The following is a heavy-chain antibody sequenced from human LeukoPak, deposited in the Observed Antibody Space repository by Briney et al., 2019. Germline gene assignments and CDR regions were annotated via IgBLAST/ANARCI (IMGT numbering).Heavy chain of an antibody. Sequence: GGSLRLSCAASGFTFSSYAMSWVRQAPGKGLEWVSYISTRSSTIYYADSVKGRFTISRDNAKNSLYLQMNSLRAEDTAVYYCATALSGYAYFDYWGQGTLVTVSS. CDR2: ISTRSSTI. D-gene: IGHD5-12*01. CDR3: ATALSGYAYFDY. CDR1: GFTFSSYA. J-gene: IGHJ4*02. V-gene: IGHV3-48*04.